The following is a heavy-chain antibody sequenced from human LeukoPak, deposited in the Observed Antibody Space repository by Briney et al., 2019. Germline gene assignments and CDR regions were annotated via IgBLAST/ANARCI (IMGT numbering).Heavy chain of an antibody. V-gene: IGHV4-30-4*08. D-gene: IGHD2-2*01. J-gene: IGHJ6*03. CDR2: IYYSGST. CDR1: GFTFSSYT. CDR3: ARGDPNCSSTSCPSGYYYYYMDV. Sequence: LRLSCAASGFTFSSYTMSWVRQPPGKGLEWIGYIYYSGSTYYNPSLKSRVTISVDTSKNQFSLKLSSVTAADTAVYYCARGDPNCSSTSCPSGYYYYYMDVWGKGTTVTVSS.